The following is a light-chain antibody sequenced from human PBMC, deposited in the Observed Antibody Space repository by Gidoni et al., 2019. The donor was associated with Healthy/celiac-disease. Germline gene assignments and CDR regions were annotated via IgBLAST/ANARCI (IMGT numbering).Light chain of an antibody. CDR2: WAS. Sequence: DIVMTQSPDSLAVSLGERATINCKSSQSVLYSSNNKNYLAWYQQKPGQPLKLLIYWASTRESGVPDRFSGSGSGTDFTLTISSLQAEDVAVYYCQQYYSTPYSFXQXTKLEIK. J-gene: IGKJ2*03. V-gene: IGKV4-1*01. CDR1: QSVLYSSNNKNY. CDR3: QQYYSTPYS.